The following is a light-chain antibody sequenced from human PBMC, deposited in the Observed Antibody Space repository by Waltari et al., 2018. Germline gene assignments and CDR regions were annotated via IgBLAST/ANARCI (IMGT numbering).Light chain of an antibody. CDR1: AFPTQY. V-gene: IGLV3-25*03. Sequence: SYELTQPPSVSVSPGQTARITCSGDAFPTQYAFCYHQKPHQAPVFLIYKDSDRPSGIPERFSGSSSGTTVTLTISGVQADDEADYYCQSADSSGTQGVFGTGTKVTVL. CDR2: KDS. CDR3: QSADSSGTQGV. J-gene: IGLJ1*01.